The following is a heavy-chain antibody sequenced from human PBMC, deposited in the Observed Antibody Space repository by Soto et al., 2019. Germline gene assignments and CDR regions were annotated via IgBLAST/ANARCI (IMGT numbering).Heavy chain of an antibody. CDR2: MFWDDDK. CDR3: AHRSRGYAYYFDQ. CDR1: GFSLSTRGVG. V-gene: IGHV2-5*02. J-gene: IGHJ4*02. D-gene: IGHD5-12*01. Sequence: QITLKESGPTLGKPTQTLTLTCSFCGFSLSTRGVGVGWIRQPPGKALEWLALMFWDDDKWYSPSLRSRLTITEDTSKNQVVLTMTNMDTVDTATYYCAHRSRGYAYYFDQWGQGTLVTVSS.